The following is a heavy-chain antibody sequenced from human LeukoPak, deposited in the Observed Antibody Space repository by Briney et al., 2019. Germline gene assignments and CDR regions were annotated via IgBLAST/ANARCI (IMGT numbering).Heavy chain of an antibody. J-gene: IGHJ6*02. CDR2: ISSNGGST. V-gene: IGHV3-64*04. D-gene: IGHD3-10*01. CDR3: AKNKGSYQYNYYGMEV. Sequence: PGGSLRLSCSASGFTFSSYAMHWVRQAPGKGLEYVSAISSNGGSTYYADSVRGRFTISRDNSKNTLFLQMNNLRVEDTAMYYCAKNKGSYQYNYYGMEVWGQGTTVSVSS. CDR1: GFTFSSYA.